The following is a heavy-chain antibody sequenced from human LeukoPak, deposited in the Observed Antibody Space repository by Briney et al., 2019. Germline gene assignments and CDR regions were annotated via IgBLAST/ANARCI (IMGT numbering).Heavy chain of an antibody. CDR2: IYYSGST. Sequence: SETLSLTCTVSGGSISSYYWSWIRQPPGKGLEWIGYIYYSGSTNYNPSLKSRVTISVDTSKNQFSLKLSSVTAADTAVYYCARPGYSYGSSDAFDIWGQGTMVTVSS. CDR1: GGSISSYY. V-gene: IGHV4-59*01. D-gene: IGHD5-18*01. J-gene: IGHJ3*02. CDR3: ARPGYSYGSSDAFDI.